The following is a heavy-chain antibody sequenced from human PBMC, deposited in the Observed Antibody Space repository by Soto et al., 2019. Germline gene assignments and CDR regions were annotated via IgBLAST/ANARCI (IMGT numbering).Heavy chain of an antibody. D-gene: IGHD2-21*02. Sequence: PGESLKISCRTSGYRFTSYWIAWVRQLPGKGLEWMGIIFPSDSDTRYSPSFQGQVTISADRSTSTVFLQWASLKASHTAVYFCAGKDTSGNFNWFDPWGQGTLVTVSS. V-gene: IGHV5-51*01. CDR3: AGKDTSGNFNWFDP. CDR1: GYRFTSYW. J-gene: IGHJ5*02. CDR2: IFPSDSDT.